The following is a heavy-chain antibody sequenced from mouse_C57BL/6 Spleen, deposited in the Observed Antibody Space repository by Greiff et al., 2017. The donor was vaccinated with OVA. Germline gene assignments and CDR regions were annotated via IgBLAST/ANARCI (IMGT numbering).Heavy chain of an antibody. CDR1: GYTFTDYE. D-gene: IGHD1-1*01. CDR3: TRYYCGSSSAWFAS. CDR2: IDPETGGT. Sequence: QVQLQQSGAELVRPGASVTLSCKASGYTFTDYEMHWVKQTPVHGLEWIGAIDPETGGTAYNQKFKGKAILTAAKSSSTAYMELRSLTSEDSAVYYCTRYYCGSSSAWFASWGQGTLVTVSA. J-gene: IGHJ3*01. V-gene: IGHV1-15*01.